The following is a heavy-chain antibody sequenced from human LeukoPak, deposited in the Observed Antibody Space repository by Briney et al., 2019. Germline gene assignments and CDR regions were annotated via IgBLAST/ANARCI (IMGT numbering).Heavy chain of an antibody. CDR2: IYPGDSDT. J-gene: IGHJ6*02. V-gene: IGHV5-51*01. CDR1: GYSFTSYW. D-gene: IGHD2-15*01. CDR3: ARLSCSGGSCYNYYYGMDV. Sequence: GESLKISCKGSGYSFTSYWIGWVRQMPGKGLEWIGIIYPGDSDTRYSPSFQGQVTISADKSISTAYLQWSSLKASDTAVYYCARLSCSGGSCYNYYYGMDVWGQGTTVTVSS.